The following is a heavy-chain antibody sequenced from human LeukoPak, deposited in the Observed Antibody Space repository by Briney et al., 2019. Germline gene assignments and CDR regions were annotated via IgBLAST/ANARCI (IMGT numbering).Heavy chain of an antibody. D-gene: IGHD6-13*01. CDR3: AREKYVAGEFFQH. J-gene: IGHJ1*01. Sequence: GGSLRLSCAASGFTFSDYWMSWVRQAPGKGLEWVANIKEDGSEISYVHSVKGRFIISRDNARNSLYLQMNSLRDEDTAVYSCAREKYVAGEFFQHWGQGTLVTVSS. CDR2: IKEDGSEI. V-gene: IGHV3-7*01. CDR1: GFTFSDYW.